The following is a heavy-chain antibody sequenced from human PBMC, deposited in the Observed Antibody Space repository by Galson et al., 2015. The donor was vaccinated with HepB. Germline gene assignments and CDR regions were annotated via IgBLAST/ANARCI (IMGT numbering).Heavy chain of an antibody. CDR2: INPSGGAT. V-gene: IGHV1-46*01. CDR1: GYTFTSYH. Sequence: SCKASGYTFTSYHLNWVRQAPGQGLEWMGIINPSGGATSYAQKFQGRVTMTRDTSTSTVYMELSSLRSEDTAVYFCARVRSDTSTDYWGQGALVTVSS. J-gene: IGHJ4*02. D-gene: IGHD5/OR15-5a*01. CDR3: ARVRSDTSTDY.